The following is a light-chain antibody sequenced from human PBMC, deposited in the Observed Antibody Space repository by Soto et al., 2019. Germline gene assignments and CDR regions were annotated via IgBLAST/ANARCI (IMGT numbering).Light chain of an antibody. CDR3: ETWDSNTHTV. CDR1: SGHSSYI. J-gene: IGLJ3*02. CDR2: IEGSGSY. V-gene: IGLV4-60*02. Sequence: QSVLPQSSSASAALGSSVKLTCTRSSGHSSYIIAWHQQQPGKAPRYLMKIEGSGSYNKGSGVPDRFSGSSSGADRYLTISNLQFEDEADYYCETWDSNTHTVFGGGTKLTVL.